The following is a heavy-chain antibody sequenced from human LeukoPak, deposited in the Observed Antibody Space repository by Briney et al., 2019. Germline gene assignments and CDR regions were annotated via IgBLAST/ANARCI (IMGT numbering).Heavy chain of an antibody. CDR1: GGSFSGYY. J-gene: IGHJ1*01. Sequence: SETLSLTCAVYGGSFSGYYWSWIRQPPGKGLEWIGEINHSGSTNYNPSLKSRVTISVDTSKNQFSLKLSSVTAADTAVYYCARGPRKAAVGRLRGGSSQHGARAPLV. V-gene: IGHV4-34*01. CDR2: INHSGST. CDR3: ARGPRKAAVGRLRGGSSQH. D-gene: IGHD6-13*01.